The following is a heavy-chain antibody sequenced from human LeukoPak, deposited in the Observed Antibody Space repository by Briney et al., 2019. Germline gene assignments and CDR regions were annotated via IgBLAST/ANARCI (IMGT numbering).Heavy chain of an antibody. Sequence: SETLSHACTVSGGSISSSSYYWGWIRQPPGKGLEWIGSIYYSGSTYYNPSLKSRVTISVDTSKNQFSLKLSSVTAADTAVYYCARSRWYYDSSGYYFDYWGQGTLVTVSS. J-gene: IGHJ4*02. D-gene: IGHD3-22*01. CDR2: IYYSGST. CDR1: GGSISSSSYY. V-gene: IGHV4-39*07. CDR3: ARSRWYYDSSGYYFDY.